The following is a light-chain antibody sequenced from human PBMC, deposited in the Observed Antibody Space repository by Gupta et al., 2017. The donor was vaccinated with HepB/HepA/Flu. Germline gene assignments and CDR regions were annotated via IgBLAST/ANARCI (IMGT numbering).Light chain of an antibody. Sequence: SYELTQPLSVSVALGQTARITCGGNNIGSKNEHWYQQKPGQAPVLVIYRDSNRPSGIPERFSGSNSWNTATLTISRLQAGDEADYYCQLWDSSTVVFGGGTKLTVL. CDR1: NIGSKN. J-gene: IGLJ2*01. V-gene: IGLV3-9*01. CDR3: QLWDSSTVV. CDR2: RDS.